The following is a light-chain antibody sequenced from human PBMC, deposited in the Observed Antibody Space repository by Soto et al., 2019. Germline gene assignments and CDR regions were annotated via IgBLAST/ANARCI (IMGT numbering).Light chain of an antibody. CDR1: QAISKF. V-gene: IGKV1-33*01. Sequence: DTQMTQSPSSLSASVGDKVTITCQASQAISKFLNWYQQKPGKAPRLLIYDASNLETGVPSRFSGSGSGTDFAFTISGLQPEDIATYYCHQYDTLPFTFGQGTKLEIK. CDR2: DAS. CDR3: HQYDTLPFT. J-gene: IGKJ2*01.